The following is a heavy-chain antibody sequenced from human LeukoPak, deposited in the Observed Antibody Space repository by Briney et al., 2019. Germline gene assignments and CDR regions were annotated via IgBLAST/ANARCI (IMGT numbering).Heavy chain of an antibody. V-gene: IGHV3-7*01. D-gene: IGHD5-18*01. CDR3: ARDRGYTSCDY. J-gene: IGHJ4*02. Sequence: QSGGSLRLSCADSGFTFRDFCMHWVRQAPGKGLEWVANINKDGSHKYYMDSVKGRFTISRDTAKNSVHLQMNSLRAEDTAVYYCARDRGYTSCDYWGQGIQVTVSS. CDR1: GFTFRDFC. CDR2: INKDGSHK.